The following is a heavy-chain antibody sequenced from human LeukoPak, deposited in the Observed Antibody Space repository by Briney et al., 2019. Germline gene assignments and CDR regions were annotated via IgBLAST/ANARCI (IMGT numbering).Heavy chain of an antibody. D-gene: IGHD3-22*01. V-gene: IGHV3-30*18. CDR3: AKVGPPDSSGYYYYFDY. CDR2: ISYDGSNK. Sequence: PGGSLRLSCAASGFAFSSYGMHWVRQAPGKGLEWVAVISYDGSNKYYADSVKGRFTISRDNSKNTLYLQMNSLRAEDTAVYYCAKVGPPDSSGYYYYFDYWGQGTLVTVSS. CDR1: GFAFSSYG. J-gene: IGHJ4*02.